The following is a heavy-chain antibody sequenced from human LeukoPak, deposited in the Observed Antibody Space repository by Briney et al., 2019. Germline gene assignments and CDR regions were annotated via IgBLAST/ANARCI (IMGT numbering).Heavy chain of an antibody. D-gene: IGHD3-22*01. J-gene: IGHJ4*02. CDR3: ARNYYDSSGFDY. V-gene: IGHV4-4*02. CDR1: GGSISSSNW. CDR2: IYHSGST. Sequence: NSSETLSLTCAVSGGSISSSNWWSWVRQPPGKGLEWIGEIYHSGSTNYNPSLKSRVTISVDKSKNQFSLKLSSVTAADTAVYYCARNYYDSSGFDYWGQGTLVTVSS.